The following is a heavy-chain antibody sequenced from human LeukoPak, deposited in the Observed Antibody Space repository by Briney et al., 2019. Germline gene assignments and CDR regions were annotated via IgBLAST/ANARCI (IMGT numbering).Heavy chain of an antibody. D-gene: IGHD6-13*01. CDR3: ARDRAAADP. V-gene: IGHV3-53*01. Sequence: WTDGGTYYADSARGRFTISRDDSKNTLFLQMDSLRAEDTAVYYCARDRAAADPWGQGTLVTVSS. CDR2: WTDGGT. J-gene: IGHJ5*02.